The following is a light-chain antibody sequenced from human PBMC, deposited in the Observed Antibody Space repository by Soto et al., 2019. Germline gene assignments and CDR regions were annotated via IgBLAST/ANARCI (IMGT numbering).Light chain of an antibody. CDR1: HSVNSR. J-gene: IGKJ5*01. V-gene: IGKV3-11*01. CDR3: QQRYRWPPIT. CDR2: GAS. Sequence: EIVLTQSPGTLALSPGERATLSCRASHSVNSRLAWYQHKPGQAPRLLISGASNRASGIPARFSAWGSGTDFTLTISRVDPADFAVYYCQQRYRWPPITFGQGTRLEIK.